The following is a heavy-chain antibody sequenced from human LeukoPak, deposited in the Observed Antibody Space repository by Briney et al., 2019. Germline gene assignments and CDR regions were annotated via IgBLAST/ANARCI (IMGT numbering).Heavy chain of an antibody. Sequence: GGSLRLSCAASGFIFSSYSMNWFRQAPEKGLEWVSSISSSSSYIYYADSVKGRFTISRDNAKNSLYLQMNSLRAEDTAVYYCARDEYSSGWYLGQGTLVTVSS. CDR2: ISSSSSYI. CDR1: GFIFSSYS. D-gene: IGHD6-19*01. CDR3: ARDEYSSGWY. V-gene: IGHV3-21*01. J-gene: IGHJ1*01.